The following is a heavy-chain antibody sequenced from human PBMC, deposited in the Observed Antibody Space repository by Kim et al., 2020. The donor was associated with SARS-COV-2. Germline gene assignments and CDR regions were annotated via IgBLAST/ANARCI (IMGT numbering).Heavy chain of an antibody. D-gene: IGHD6-13*01. V-gene: IGHV3-48*02. Sequence: GGSLRLSCATSGFTFSGYSLNWVRQAPGKGLEWVSYISISRRSAIYYADSVRGRFTISRDDAKNSLFLQMNSLRDEDTAVYYCARDSGPHSSPIYYWGQGTLVIVSS. CDR2: ISISRRSAI. J-gene: IGHJ4*02. CDR3: ARDSGPHSSPIYY. CDR1: GFTFSGYS.